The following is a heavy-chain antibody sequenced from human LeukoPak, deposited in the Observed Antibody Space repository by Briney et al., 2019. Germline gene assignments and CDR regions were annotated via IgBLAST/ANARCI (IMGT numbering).Heavy chain of an antibody. J-gene: IGHJ4*02. CDR1: GGSFSGYY. V-gene: IGHV4-34*01. D-gene: IGHD2-2*01. CDR3: ARVYCTSTSCANFDS. CDR2: INHSGST. Sequence: SETLSLTCAAYGGSFSGYYWSWIRQSPGKGLEWIGEINHSGSTNYNPSLKSRVTISVDTSKNQFSLKLTSVTAADTAVYYCARVYCTSTSCANFDSWGQGTLVTVSS.